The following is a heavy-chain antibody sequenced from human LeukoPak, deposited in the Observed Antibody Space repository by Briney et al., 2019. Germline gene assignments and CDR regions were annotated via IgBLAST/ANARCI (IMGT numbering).Heavy chain of an antibody. CDR2: VFPIFKTV. J-gene: IGHJ6*03. Sequence: ASVKVSCKASGGTFSTSAISWVRQAPGQGLEWMGSVFPIFKTVNYAENFQGRVTITADESTSTAYVELSSLRSEDTAVYYCARVGKPYDFWSGYPADYYYMDVWGKGTTVTVSS. CDR1: GGTFSTSA. V-gene: IGHV1-69*13. CDR3: ARVGKPYDFWSGYPADYYYMDV. D-gene: IGHD3-3*01.